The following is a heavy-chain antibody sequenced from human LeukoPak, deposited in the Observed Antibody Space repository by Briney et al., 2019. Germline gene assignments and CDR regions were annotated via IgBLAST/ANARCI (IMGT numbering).Heavy chain of an antibody. D-gene: IGHD1-1*01. CDR2: ISGGGENT. Sequence: GGSLRLSCAASGFTFTSYAMSWLRQAPGKGLEWVSAISGGGENTYYADSVKGRFTISRDNSKNTLYLQTNSLRAEDTATYYCAKPRAMTTGVGRYFDLWGRGTLVTVSS. CDR3: AKPRAMTTGVGRYFDL. J-gene: IGHJ2*01. V-gene: IGHV3-23*01. CDR1: GFTFTSYA.